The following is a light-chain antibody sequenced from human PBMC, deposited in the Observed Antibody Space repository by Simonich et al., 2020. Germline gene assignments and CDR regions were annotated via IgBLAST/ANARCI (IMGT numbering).Light chain of an antibody. CDR1: QSVSSN. CDR2: GAS. V-gene: IGKV3-15*01. Sequence: EIGMTQPPATLSVSPGAKATLSCRASQSVSSNLSWYQHKPGQAPRLLIYGASTRATGMPARFSGSGSGTEFTLTISSMQSEDFAVYYCQQYNNWPRTFGKGTKVEIK. CDR3: QQYNNWPRT. J-gene: IGKJ1*01.